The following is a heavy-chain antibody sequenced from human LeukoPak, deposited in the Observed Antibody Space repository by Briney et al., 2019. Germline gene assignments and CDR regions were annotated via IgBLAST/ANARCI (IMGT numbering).Heavy chain of an antibody. J-gene: IGHJ4*02. D-gene: IGHD1-26*01. Sequence: RGSLRLSCAASGFTFSRYWMSWVRQAPGKGLEWVANIKQDGSEKYYVDSVKGRFTISRDNAKNSLYLQMNSLRAEDTAVYYCARLIVGAIDSWGQGTLVTVSS. V-gene: IGHV3-7*01. CDR2: IKQDGSEK. CDR1: GFTFSRYW. CDR3: ARLIVGAIDS.